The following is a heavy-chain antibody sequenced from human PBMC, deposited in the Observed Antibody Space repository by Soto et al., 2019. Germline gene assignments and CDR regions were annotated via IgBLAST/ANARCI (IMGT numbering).Heavy chain of an antibody. CDR1: GYTFIHYF. CDR2: INPLSGDT. Sequence: ASVKVSCKTSGYTFIHYFVHWLRRAPGQGLEWVGWINPLSGDTNLAQKFQGRVTLTRVKSIGTVYMEVNRLSSDDTAVYHCARRDDSFPYYFDYWGQGTLVTVSS. CDR3: ARRDDSFPYYFDY. D-gene: IGHD3-3*01. J-gene: IGHJ4*02. V-gene: IGHV1-2*02.